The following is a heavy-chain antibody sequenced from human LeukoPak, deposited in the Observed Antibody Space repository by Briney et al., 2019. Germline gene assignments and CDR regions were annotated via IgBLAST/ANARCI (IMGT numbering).Heavy chain of an antibody. CDR2: IYHSGST. V-gene: IGHV4-30-2*01. CDR1: GGSISSGGYY. J-gene: IGHJ3*02. Sequence: TSQTLSLTCTVSGGSISSGGYYWSCIRQPPGKGLECIGYIYHSGSTYYNPSLKSRVTISVDRSKNQFSLKLSSVTAADTAVYYCARDQVGATRVQAFDIWGQGTMVTVSS. D-gene: IGHD1-26*01. CDR3: ARDQVGATRVQAFDI.